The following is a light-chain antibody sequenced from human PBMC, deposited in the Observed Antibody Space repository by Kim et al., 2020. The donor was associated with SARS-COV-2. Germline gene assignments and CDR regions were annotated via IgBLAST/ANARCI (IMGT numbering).Light chain of an antibody. CDR3: LQRNSYPFT. V-gene: IGKV1-17*01. J-gene: IGKJ4*01. CDR2: GAS. CDR1: QDIGND. Sequence: DIQMTQSPSSLSASVGDRVTITCRASQDIGNDLDWYQQKSGKAPKRLIYGASNLQGGVPSRFSGSGSGTEFTITISSLQPEDFASYYCLQRNSYPFTFGGGTKVDIK.